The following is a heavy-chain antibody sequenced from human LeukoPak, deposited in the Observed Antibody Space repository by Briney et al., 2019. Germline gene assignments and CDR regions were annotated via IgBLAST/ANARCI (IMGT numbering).Heavy chain of an antibody. CDR3: ARDLGMTDGDYVSYFDY. V-gene: IGHV3-48*03. D-gene: IGHD4-17*01. Sequence: GGSLKLSCEASEFTFSRYELNWFRQAQGKGLKWVHYFSSSGSIIYYADSVKGRFTISRDNAKNSLYLQMNSLRAEDTALYYCARDLGMTDGDYVSYFDYWGQGTLVTVSS. CDR1: EFTFSRYE. CDR2: FSSSGSII. J-gene: IGHJ4*02.